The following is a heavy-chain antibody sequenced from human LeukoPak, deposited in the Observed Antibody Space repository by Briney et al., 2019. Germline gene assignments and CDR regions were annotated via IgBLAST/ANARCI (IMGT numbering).Heavy chain of an antibody. Sequence: GESLKISCQGSGYSFTSYWIGWVRQMPGKGLEWMGIIYPGDSDTRYSPSFQGQVTISADKSISTAYLQWSSLKASDTAMYYCARQGSEGYDYVWGSHRYFDYWGQGTLVTVSS. CDR3: ARQGSEGYDYVWGSHRYFDY. V-gene: IGHV5-51*01. D-gene: IGHD3-16*02. CDR1: GYSFTSYW. CDR2: IYPGDSDT. J-gene: IGHJ4*02.